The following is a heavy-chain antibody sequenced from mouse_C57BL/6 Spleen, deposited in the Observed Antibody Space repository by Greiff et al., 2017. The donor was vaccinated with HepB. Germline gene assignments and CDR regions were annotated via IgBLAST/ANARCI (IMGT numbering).Heavy chain of an antibody. Sequence: QVQLQQSGPELVKPGASVKISCKASGYAFSSSWMNWVKQRPGKGLEWIGRIYPGDGDTNSNGKFKGKATLTADKSSSTAYMQLSSVTSEDAAVYFCARRDAMDYWGQGTSVTVSS. CDR3: ARRDAMDY. J-gene: IGHJ4*01. V-gene: IGHV1-82*01. CDR1: GYAFSSSW. CDR2: IYPGDGDT.